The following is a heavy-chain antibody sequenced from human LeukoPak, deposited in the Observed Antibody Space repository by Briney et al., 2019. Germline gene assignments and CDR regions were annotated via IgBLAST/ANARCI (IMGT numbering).Heavy chain of an antibody. CDR3: ARDPYYYDSSGYYVFFDY. CDR2: ISAYNGNT. D-gene: IGHD3-22*01. J-gene: IGHJ4*02. CDR1: GYTFTSYG. V-gene: IGHV1-18*01. Sequence: GASVKVPCKASGYTFTSYGISWVRQAPGQGLEWMGWISAYNGNTNYAQKLQGRVTMITDTSTSTAYMELRSLRSDDTAVYYCARDPYYYDSSGYYVFFDYWGQGTLVTVSS.